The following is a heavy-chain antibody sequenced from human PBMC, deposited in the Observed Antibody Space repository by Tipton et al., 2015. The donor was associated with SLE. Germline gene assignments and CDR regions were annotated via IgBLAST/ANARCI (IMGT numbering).Heavy chain of an antibody. J-gene: IGHJ5*02. CDR1: GGSISSRSYY. D-gene: IGHD4-17*01. CDR3: AREDDYADHGWFDP. V-gene: IGHV4-39*07. CDR2: IYYSGST. Sequence: TLSLTCTVSGGSISSRSYYWGWIRQPPGKGLEWIGSIYYSGSTYYNPSLKSRVTISVDTSKNQFSLKLSSVTAADTAVYYCAREDDYADHGWFDPWGQGTLVTVAS.